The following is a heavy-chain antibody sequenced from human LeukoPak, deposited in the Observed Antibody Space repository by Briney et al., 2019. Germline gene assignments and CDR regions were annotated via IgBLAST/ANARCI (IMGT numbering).Heavy chain of an antibody. CDR2: IYTTGST. V-gene: IGHV4-4*07. Sequence: PSETLSLTCTVSGGSISSYYWSWIRQPTEKELEWIRRIYTTGSTNYNPSLESRVTISVDKSNNQFSLKLSSVTAADTAVYYCARDAGTGTTGNYYYYMDVWGKGTTVTVSS. J-gene: IGHJ6*03. D-gene: IGHD1-7*01. CDR3: ARDAGTGTTGNYYYYMDV. CDR1: GGSISSYY.